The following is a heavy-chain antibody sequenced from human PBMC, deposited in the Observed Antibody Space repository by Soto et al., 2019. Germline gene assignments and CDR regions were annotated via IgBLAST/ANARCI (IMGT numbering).Heavy chain of an antibody. V-gene: IGHV6-1*01. CDR3: AGCGEDSDYNYYGLGV. J-gene: IGHJ6*01. CDR1: GDSVSSSSVA. Sequence: SQTLSLTCVISGDSVSSSSVAWNWVTLSPSRGLEWLGRTYYRSRWDSDFAVSVRGRIVINADTSKNQFSLQLKPVTPEDPAVYFCAGCGEDSDYNYYGLGVCGRRSTFTVCS. CDR2: TYYRSRWDS. D-gene: IGHD3-10*01.